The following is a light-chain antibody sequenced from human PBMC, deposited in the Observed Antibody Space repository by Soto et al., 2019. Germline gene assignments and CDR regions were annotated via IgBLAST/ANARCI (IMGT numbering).Light chain of an antibody. CDR3: QSYHSGNVV. CDR2: EDN. CDR1: SGSIASNY. J-gene: IGLJ2*01. V-gene: IGLV6-57*04. Sequence: LTQPHSVSESPGKTVTISCTRSSGSIASNYVQWYQQRPGSAPTPVIYEDNERPSGVPDRFSGSIDSSSNSASLTIAGLKTDDAAYYYGQSYHSGNVVFGGGTKLTVL.